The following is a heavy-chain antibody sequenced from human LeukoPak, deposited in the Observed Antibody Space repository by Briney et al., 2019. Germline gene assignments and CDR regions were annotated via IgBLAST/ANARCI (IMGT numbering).Heavy chain of an antibody. CDR3: ARDRGIAARAGGDYYYYYYGMDV. CDR1: GYTFTSYY. D-gene: IGHD6-6*01. CDR2: INPSGGST. Sequence: ASVKVSCTASGYTFTSYYMHWVRQAPGQGLEWMGIINPSGGSTSYAQKFQGGVTMTRDTSTSTVYMELSSLRSEDTAVYYCARDRGIAARAGGDYYYYYYGMDVWGQGTTVTVSS. V-gene: IGHV1-46*01. J-gene: IGHJ6*02.